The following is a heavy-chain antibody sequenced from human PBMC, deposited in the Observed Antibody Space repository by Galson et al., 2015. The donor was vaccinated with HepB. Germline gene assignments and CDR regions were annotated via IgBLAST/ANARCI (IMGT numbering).Heavy chain of an antibody. J-gene: IGHJ6*02. D-gene: IGHD3-3*01. CDR2: IKSKADGGTT. CDR1: GFSFNNAW. CDR3: TTDTVLRFLEWSRDSYYGMDF. Sequence: SLRLSCAASGFSFNNAWMTWVRQAPGKGLEWVGPIKSKADGGTTDYAAPVKGRFTISTDDSKNTLYLQMDGLQTEDTAVYYCTTDTVLRFLEWSRDSYYGMDFWGQGTTVTVSS. V-gene: IGHV3-15*01.